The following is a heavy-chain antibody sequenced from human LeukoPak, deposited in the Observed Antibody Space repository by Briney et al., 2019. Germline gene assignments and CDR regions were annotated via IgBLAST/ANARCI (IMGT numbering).Heavy chain of an antibody. CDR3: ARGNLGTIDY. CDR2: ISSSSSTI. D-gene: IGHD1-1*01. CDR1: GFTFSSYS. V-gene: IGHV3-48*01. Sequence: GGSLRLSCAASGFTFSSYSMNWVRQAPGKGLEWVSYISSSSSTIYYADSVKGRFTISRDNAKNSLYLQMNSLRAEDTAVYYCARGNLGTIDYWGQGTLVTVSS. J-gene: IGHJ4*02.